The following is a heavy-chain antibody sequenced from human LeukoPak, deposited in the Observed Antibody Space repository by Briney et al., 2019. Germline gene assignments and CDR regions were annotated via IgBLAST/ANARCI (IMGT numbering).Heavy chain of an antibody. J-gene: IGHJ4*02. Sequence: ASVKVSCKASGYTFTSYYMHWVRQAPGQGLEWMGIINPSGGSTSYAQKFQGRVTMTRDTSTSTVYMELSSLRSEDTAVYYCASSPSYYYGSGDLHPFDYWGQGTLVTVS. V-gene: IGHV1-46*03. CDR2: INPSGGST. D-gene: IGHD3-10*01. CDR1: GYTFTSYY. CDR3: ASSPSYYYGSGDLHPFDY.